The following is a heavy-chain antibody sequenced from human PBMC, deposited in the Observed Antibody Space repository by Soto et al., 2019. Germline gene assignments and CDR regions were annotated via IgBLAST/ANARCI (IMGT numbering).Heavy chain of an antibody. D-gene: IGHD7-27*01. J-gene: IGHJ1*01. CDR3: ARDDPVFRQTGVYFQH. CDR2: ISAYNGNT. V-gene: IGHV1-18*01. CDR1: GYTFTSYG. Sequence: QVQLVQSGAEVKKPGASVKVSCKASGYTFTSYGISWVRQAPGQGLEWMGWISAYNGNTNYAQKLQGRVTMTTDTHTSTAYMEVRSLRSDDTAVYYCARDDPVFRQTGVYFQHWGQGTLVTVSS.